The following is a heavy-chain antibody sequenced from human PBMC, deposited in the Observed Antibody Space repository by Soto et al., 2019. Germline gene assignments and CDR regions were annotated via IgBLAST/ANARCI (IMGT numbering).Heavy chain of an antibody. Sequence: EVQLLESGGNLVQPGGSLRLSCAASGFTFSSYVMSWVRQAPGKGLEWVSTISGSGASIYDGDSVKGRFTISRDNSKNTVYRQMTSLRAEDRAVYYCAKDGLGSWTRGTCYGSDYWGQGTLVTVSS. CDR3: AKDGLGSWTRGTCYGSDY. D-gene: IGHD2-15*01. CDR1: GFTFSSYV. J-gene: IGHJ4*02. CDR2: ISGSGASI. V-gene: IGHV3-23*01.